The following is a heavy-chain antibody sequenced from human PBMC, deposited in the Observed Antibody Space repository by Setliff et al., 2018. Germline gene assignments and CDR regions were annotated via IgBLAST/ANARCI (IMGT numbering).Heavy chain of an antibody. CDR3: ATPGRRFGESIDY. CDR2: IYYSGST. J-gene: IGHJ4*02. Sequence: PSETLSLTWTVSGDSISSSSYYWGWIRQPPGKGLEWIGCIYYSGSTYYNPSLKSRVTISVDTSKNQFSLKLTSVTAADTAVYYCATPGRRFGESIDYWGQGTLVTVSS. D-gene: IGHD3-10*01. V-gene: IGHV4-39*01. CDR1: GDSISSSSYY.